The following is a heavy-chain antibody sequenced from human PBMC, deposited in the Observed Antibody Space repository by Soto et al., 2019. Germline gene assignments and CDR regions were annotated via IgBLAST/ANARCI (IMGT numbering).Heavy chain of an antibody. J-gene: IGHJ5*02. CDR3: AGGAVVEGAWFGP. CDR2: IYPGDSDT. Sequence: EVQLVQSGAEVKKPGESLTISCKGSRYSFTSYWIGWVRQMPGKGLEWMGIIYPGDSDTRYSQSFQGQATISAEKAISTAYLQWSSVKASDFAMYYWAGGAVVEGAWFGPWGQGNLVTVSS. V-gene: IGHV5-51*01. CDR1: RYSFTSYW. D-gene: IGHD2-2*01.